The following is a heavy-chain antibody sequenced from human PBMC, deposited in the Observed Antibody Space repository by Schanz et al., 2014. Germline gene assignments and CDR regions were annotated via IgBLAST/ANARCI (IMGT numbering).Heavy chain of an antibody. Sequence: QVQLQESGPGLVKPSETLSLTCSVSGGSIRTYFWAWIRQPPGKGLEWIGFIYYSGSTNYNPSLKVGDPIPFDMSKTKFPLNRTLVPAADTSVYYCARQYSGWSRFDPWGQGIRVTVSS. D-gene: IGHD6-19*01. CDR1: GGSIRTYF. CDR3: ARQYSGWSRFDP. J-gene: IGHJ5*02. V-gene: IGHV4-59*08. CDR2: IYYSGST.